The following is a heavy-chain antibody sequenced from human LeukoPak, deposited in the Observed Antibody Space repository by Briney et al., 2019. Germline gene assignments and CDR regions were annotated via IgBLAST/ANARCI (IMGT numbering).Heavy chain of an antibody. CDR3: ARRGYSYGYWFDY. D-gene: IGHD5-18*01. CDR1: GGSITSSLYY. V-gene: IGHV4-39*01. CDR2: IHYSGNT. Sequence: SSETLSLTCTVSGGSITSSLYYGAWIRQPPGKGLEWIGSIHYSGNTYYNPSLKSRVTISVDTSKNQFSLKLSSVTAADTAVYYCARRGYSYGYWFDYWGQGTLVTVSS. J-gene: IGHJ4*02.